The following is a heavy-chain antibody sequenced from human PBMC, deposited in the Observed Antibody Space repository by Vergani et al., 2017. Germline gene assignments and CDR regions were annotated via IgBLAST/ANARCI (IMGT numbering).Heavy chain of an antibody. V-gene: IGHV4-59*01. CDR3: ARDRNYYFDY. CDR1: GGSLSSYY. CDR2: IYYSGST. Sequence: QVQLQESGPGLVTPSETLSLTCTVSGGSLSSYYWDWIRQPPGKGLEWIGYIYYSGSTNYNPSLKSRVTISVDTSKNQFSLKLSSVTAADTAVYYWARDRNYYFDYWGQGTLVTVSS. J-gene: IGHJ4*02. D-gene: IGHD1-1*01.